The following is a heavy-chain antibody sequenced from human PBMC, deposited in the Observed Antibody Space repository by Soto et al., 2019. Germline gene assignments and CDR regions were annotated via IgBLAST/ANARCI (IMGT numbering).Heavy chain of an antibody. CDR2: INHSGST. J-gene: IGHJ4*02. D-gene: IGHD6-13*01. V-gene: IGHV4-34*01. Sequence: SETLSLTCAVYGGSFSGYYWSWIRQRPGKGLEWIGEINHSGSTNYNPSLKSRVTISVDTSKNQFSLKLSSVTAADTAVYYCASSSIAAAVDKGNYFDYWGQGTLVTVSS. CDR1: GGSFSGYY. CDR3: ASSSIAAAVDKGNYFDY.